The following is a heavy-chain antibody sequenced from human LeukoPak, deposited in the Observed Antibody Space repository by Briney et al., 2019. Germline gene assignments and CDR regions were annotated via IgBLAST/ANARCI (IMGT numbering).Heavy chain of an antibody. CDR1: GFTFSSYG. V-gene: IGHV3-23*01. J-gene: IGHJ4*02. CDR3: AKGLSGSYSGFDY. Sequence: PGGSLRLSCAASGFTFSSYGMSWVRQAPGKGLEWVSAISGSGGSTYYADSVKGRFTISRDNSKNTLYLQMNSLRAEDTAVYYCAKGLSGSYSGFDYWGQGTLVTVSS. CDR2: ISGSGGST. D-gene: IGHD1-26*01.